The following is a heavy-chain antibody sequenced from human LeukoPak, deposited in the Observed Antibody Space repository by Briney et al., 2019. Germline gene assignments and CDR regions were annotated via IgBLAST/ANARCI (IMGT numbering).Heavy chain of an antibody. CDR1: GYTFTSYG. CDR3: ARDLGQYYDILTGYYMEAYYFDY. Sequence: ASAKVSCKASGYTFTSYGISWVRQAPGQGLEWMGWISAYNGNTNYAQKLQGRVTMTTDTSTSTAYMELRSLRSDDTAVYYCARDLGQYYDILTGYYMEAYYFDYWGQGTLVTVSS. V-gene: IGHV1-18*01. J-gene: IGHJ4*02. CDR2: ISAYNGNT. D-gene: IGHD3-9*01.